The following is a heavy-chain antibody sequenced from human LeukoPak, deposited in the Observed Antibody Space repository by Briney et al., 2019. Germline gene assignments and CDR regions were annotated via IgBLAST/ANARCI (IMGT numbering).Heavy chain of an antibody. V-gene: IGHV3-13*01. CDR2: IGTAGDT. J-gene: IGHJ6*02. Sequence: GGSLRLSCAASGFTFSSYDMHWVRHATGKGLEWVSAIGTAGDTYYPGSVKGRFTISRENAKNSLYLQMNSLRAGDTAVYYCARGPYYDSSGYYMGYYYGMDVWGQGTTVTVSS. CDR3: ARGPYYDSSGYYMGYYYGMDV. CDR1: GFTFSSYD. D-gene: IGHD3-22*01.